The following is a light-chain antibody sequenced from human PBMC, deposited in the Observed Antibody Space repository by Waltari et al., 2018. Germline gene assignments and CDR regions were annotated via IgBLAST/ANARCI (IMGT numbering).Light chain of an antibody. CDR3: QAWDSNTAHYV. CDR1: KLGKKY. J-gene: IGLJ1*01. Sequence: SSELTQPPSVSVSPGQTASATCSGAKLGKKYASWYQQKPGQSPALVIYQDTKRPSGIPERFSGSNSGNTATLTITGTQALDEADYYCQAWDSNTAHYVFGTGTKVTVL. CDR2: QDT. V-gene: IGLV3-1*01.